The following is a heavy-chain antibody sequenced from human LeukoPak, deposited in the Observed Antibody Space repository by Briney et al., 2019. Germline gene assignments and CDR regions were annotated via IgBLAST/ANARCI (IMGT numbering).Heavy chain of an antibody. V-gene: IGHV1-69*04. CDR2: IIPIFGIA. D-gene: IGHD2-15*01. CDR1: GGTFISYA. J-gene: IGHJ1*01. CDR3: ARDGMGYCSGGSCRPAEYFQH. Sequence: ASVKVSCKASGGTFISYAISWVRQAPGQGLEWMGRIIPIFGIANYAQKFQGRVTITADKSTSTAYMELSSLRSEDTAVYYCARDGMGYCSGGSCRPAEYFQHWGQGTLVTVSS.